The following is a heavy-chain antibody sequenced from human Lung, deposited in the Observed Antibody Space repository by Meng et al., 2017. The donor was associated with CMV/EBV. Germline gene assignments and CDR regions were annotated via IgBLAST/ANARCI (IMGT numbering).Heavy chain of an antibody. CDR3: ASSRVGGRGGVFDY. J-gene: IGHJ4*02. D-gene: IGHD1-26*01. Sequence: ASXXVSRKALGYTFSSYYIHWVRQAPGQGLEWMGWINPNSGDTYFTQKFQDSVTVTRDTSISTVYMELRRLRSDDTAMYYRASSRVGGRGGVFDYWGQGTMVTVSS. V-gene: IGHV1-2*02. CDR2: INPNSGDT. CDR1: GYTFSSYY.